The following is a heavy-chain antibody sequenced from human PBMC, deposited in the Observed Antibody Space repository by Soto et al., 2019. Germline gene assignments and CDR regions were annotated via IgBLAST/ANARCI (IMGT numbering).Heavy chain of an antibody. D-gene: IGHD3-16*02. CDR1: GFTFSSYG. CDR2: IWYDGSNK. J-gene: IGHJ3*02. Sequence: QVQLVESGGGVVQPGRSLRLSCAASGFTFSSYGMHWVRQAPGKGLEWVAVIWYDGSNKYYADSVKGRFTISRDNYKNTLYLQMNSLRAEDTAVYYCARDNDYDYIWGSYRFAFDIWGQGTMVTVSS. V-gene: IGHV3-33*01. CDR3: ARDNDYDYIWGSYRFAFDI.